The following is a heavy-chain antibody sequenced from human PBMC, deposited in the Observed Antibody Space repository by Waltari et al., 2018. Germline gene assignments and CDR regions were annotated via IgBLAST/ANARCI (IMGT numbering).Heavy chain of an antibody. CDR2: INSNSGGT. CDR3: ARDFRGGSYHFDY. V-gene: IGHV1-2*06. J-gene: IGHJ4*02. Sequence: QVPLVQSGAEVKKPGASVTVTCKASGYTFTDHYMHWVRQAPGQGLEWMGRINSNSGGTNYAQKLQGRVTMTTDTSLNTVYMELTRLISDDTAVYYCARDFRGGSYHFDYWGQGTLVTVSS. D-gene: IGHD1-26*01. CDR1: GYTFTDHY.